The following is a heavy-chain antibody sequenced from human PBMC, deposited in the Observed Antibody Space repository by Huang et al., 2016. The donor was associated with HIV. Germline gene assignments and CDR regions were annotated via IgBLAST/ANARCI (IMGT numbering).Heavy chain of an antibody. V-gene: IGHV4-34*02. CDR3: ARDATKNPRGWFDP. D-gene: IGHD3-10*01. CDR1: GGSLRGYY. Sequence: QVHLQQWGAGLLKSAETLSLTCAVYGGSLRGYYWSWLRQTPGKGLEWIGEINHIGSPNYTPSLKSRVSISMDGSKKQFSLKLRSISDADTAVYFCARDATKNPRGWFDPWGQGTLVTVSS. CDR2: INHIGSP. J-gene: IGHJ5*02.